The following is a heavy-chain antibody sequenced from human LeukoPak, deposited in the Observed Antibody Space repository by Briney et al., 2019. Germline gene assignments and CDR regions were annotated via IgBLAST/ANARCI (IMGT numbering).Heavy chain of an antibody. V-gene: IGHV1-2*02. CDR2: INPNSGGT. Sequence: AASVKVSCKASGYTFTGYYMHWVRQAPGQGLEWMGWINPNSGGTNYAQKFQGRVTMTRDTSISTAYMELSRLRSDDTAVHYCARPLESSFDFDYWGQGTLVTVSS. CDR3: ARPLESSFDFDY. CDR1: GYTFTGYY. J-gene: IGHJ4*02. D-gene: IGHD3-3*01.